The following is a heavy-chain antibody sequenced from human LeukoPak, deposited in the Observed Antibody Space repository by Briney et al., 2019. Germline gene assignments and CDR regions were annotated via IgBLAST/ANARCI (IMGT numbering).Heavy chain of an antibody. D-gene: IGHD6-6*01. CDR2: INPSGGNT. V-gene: IGHV1-46*01. J-gene: IGHJ6*03. CDR3: ARGIAARPGAAYYYYYMDV. CDR1: GYTFTSYY. Sequence: GASVKVSCKASGYTFTSYYMHWVRQAPGRGLEWMGIINPSGGNTSYAQKFQGRVTITADKSTSTAYMELSSLRSEDTAVYYCARGIAARPGAAYYYYYMDVWGKGTTVTVSS.